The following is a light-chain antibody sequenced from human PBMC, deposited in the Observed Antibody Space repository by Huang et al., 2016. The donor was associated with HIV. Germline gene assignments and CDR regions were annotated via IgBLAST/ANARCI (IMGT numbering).Light chain of an antibody. CDR1: QSVSSSY. J-gene: IGKJ1*01. Sequence: EIVLTQSPGTLSLSPGERATRSCRASQSVSSSYLAWYQQKPGQAPRLLCYGASSRATGIPDRFSGSGSGTDFTLTISRLEPEDFAVYYCQQYDSSPWTFGQGTKVEIK. CDR3: QQYDSSPWT. CDR2: GAS. V-gene: IGKV3-20*01.